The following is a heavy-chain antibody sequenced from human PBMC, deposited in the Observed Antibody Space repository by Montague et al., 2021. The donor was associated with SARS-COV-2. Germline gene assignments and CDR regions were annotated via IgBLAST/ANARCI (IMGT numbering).Heavy chain of an antibody. V-gene: IGHV4-59*01. D-gene: IGHD1-26*01. CDR3: ARGTEVGAFDY. Sequence: SETLSLICTVSGGSINGYYWTWVRQPPGKGLQWIAHIYYNGRTSYIPSLKSRLSVSLDKAKYQFSLELTSVTAADTARYFCARGTEVGAFDYWGQGALVPVSS. CDR2: IYYNGRT. CDR1: GGSINGYY. J-gene: IGHJ4*02.